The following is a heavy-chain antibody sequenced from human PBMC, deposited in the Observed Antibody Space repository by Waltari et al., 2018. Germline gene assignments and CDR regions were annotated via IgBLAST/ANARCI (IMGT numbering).Heavy chain of an antibody. D-gene: IGHD6-6*01. CDR1: GYSIRSGYY. Sequence: QVQLQESGPGLVKPSATLSLTCAVSGYSIRSGYYWGWIRQPPGKGLEWIGSIYHSGSTYYNPSLKSRVTISVDTSKNQFSLKLSSVTAADTAVYYCARQYSSSSDYWGQGTLVTVSS. CDR3: ARQYSSSSDY. V-gene: IGHV4-38-2*01. CDR2: IYHSGST. J-gene: IGHJ4*02.